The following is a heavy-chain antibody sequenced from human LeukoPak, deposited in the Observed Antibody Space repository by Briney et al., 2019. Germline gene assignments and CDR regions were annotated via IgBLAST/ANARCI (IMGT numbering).Heavy chain of an antibody. J-gene: IGHJ3*02. CDR1: GGSLRGYS. Sequence: KPSETLSLTCGIYGGSLRGYSWNWIRPPPRPGLEWIGEINHRGNTNFNPSLKSRVTISVDTSKNQFSLKLTSVTAADTALYFCARGRFYVFDIWGQGTLVTVSS. V-gene: IGHV4-34*01. CDR2: INHRGNT. CDR3: ARGRFYVFDI. D-gene: IGHD2/OR15-2a*01.